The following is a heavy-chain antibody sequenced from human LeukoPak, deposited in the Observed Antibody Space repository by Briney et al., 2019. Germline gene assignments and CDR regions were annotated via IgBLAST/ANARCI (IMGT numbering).Heavy chain of an antibody. D-gene: IGHD3-16*02. Sequence: ASGKVSCKAAGYTVTNYAVNWGGQAPGQGVGWRGGIHPSTRNATYAKAFTGRFVFSLDTSVSTTYLQIRGLKAEDTAVYYCARAFQSLGGLSLPDFWGQGTLVTVSS. V-gene: IGHV7-4-1*02. CDR3: ARAFQSLGGLSLPDF. CDR1: GYTVTNYA. J-gene: IGHJ4*02. CDR2: IHPSTRNA.